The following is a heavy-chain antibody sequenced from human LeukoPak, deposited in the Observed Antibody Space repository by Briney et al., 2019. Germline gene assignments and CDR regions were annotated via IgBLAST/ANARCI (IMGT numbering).Heavy chain of an antibody. D-gene: IGHD3-10*01. CDR2: IKQDGSEK. CDR1: GFTFSSYW. CDR3: ARELWFGEFPFDY. V-gene: IGHV3-7*01. Sequence: GGSLRLSCAASGFTFSSYWMSWVRQAPGKGLEWVANIKQDGSEKYYVDSVKGRFTISRDNAKNSLYLQMNSLRAEDTAVYYCARELWFGEFPFDYWGQGTLVTVSS. J-gene: IGHJ4*02.